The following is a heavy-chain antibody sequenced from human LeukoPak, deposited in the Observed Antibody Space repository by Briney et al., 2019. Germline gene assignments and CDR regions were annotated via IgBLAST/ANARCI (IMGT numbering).Heavy chain of an antibody. J-gene: IGHJ3*02. CDR2: IYYSGST. D-gene: IGHD6-19*01. CDR1: GGSISSGGYY. CDR3: AAPRPAVAGTVGAFDI. V-gene: IGHV4-31*03. Sequence: SQTLSLTCTVSGGSISSGGYYWSWIRQHPGKGLEWIGYIYYSGSTYYNPSLKSRVTISVDTSKNQFSLKLSSVTAADTAVYYCAAPRPAVAGTVGAFDIWGQGTMVTVSS.